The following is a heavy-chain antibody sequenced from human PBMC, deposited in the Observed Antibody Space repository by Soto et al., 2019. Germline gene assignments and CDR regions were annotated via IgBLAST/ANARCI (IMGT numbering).Heavy chain of an antibody. V-gene: IGHV3-21*01. J-gene: IGHJ4*02. CDR1: GFTFSSYS. D-gene: IGHD6-19*01. CDR2: ISSSSSYI. Sequence: EVQLVESGGGLVKPGGSLRLSCAASGFTFSSYSMNWVRQAPGKGLEWVSSISSSSSYIYYADSVKGRFTISRDNAKNSLYLQMNSLRAEDTAVYYCERDRYSSGWYVPYYFDYWGQGTLVTVSS. CDR3: ERDRYSSGWYVPYYFDY.